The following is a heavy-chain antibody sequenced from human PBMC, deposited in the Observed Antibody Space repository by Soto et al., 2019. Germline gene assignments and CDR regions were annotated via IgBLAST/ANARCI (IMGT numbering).Heavy chain of an antibody. CDR2: IHSSGRT. CDR3: AIRPRTTVAGTGTDS. J-gene: IGHJ4*02. V-gene: IGHV4-39*01. D-gene: IGHD6-19*01. Sequence: PSETLSLTCTVSGFSISSSDYFWCWILHPPGKGLEWIASIHSSGRTFYNPSLKSRVTISVDTSKNQFSLELTSVTAADTAVYYCAIRPRTTVAGTGTDSCGKGTLVTVDS. CDR1: GFSISSSDYF.